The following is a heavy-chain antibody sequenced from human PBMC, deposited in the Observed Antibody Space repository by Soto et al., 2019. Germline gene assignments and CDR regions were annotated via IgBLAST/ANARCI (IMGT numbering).Heavy chain of an antibody. CDR1: GFTFSNYA. CDR3: AKTPRQWLVYVDY. CDR2: ISGSGGTT. Sequence: EVPLLESGGGLVQPGGSLRLSCVASGFTFSNYAMSWVRQAPGKGLEWVSGISGSGGTTYYADSVKGRFTVSRGNSKDTLNLQMNSLRAEDTAVYYCAKTPRQWLVYVDYWGQGTLVTVSS. D-gene: IGHD6-19*01. J-gene: IGHJ4*02. V-gene: IGHV3-23*01.